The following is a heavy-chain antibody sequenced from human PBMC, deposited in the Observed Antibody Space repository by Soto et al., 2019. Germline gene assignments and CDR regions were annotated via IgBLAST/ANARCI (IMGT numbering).Heavy chain of an antibody. Sequence: PGGSLRLSCAASGFNFSTFDMHWVRQAPGKGLEWVALISYDGGNKYYADSVKGRFTISRDNSKNTLYLQMNSLRAEDTAVYFCAKGPRINIVRGVPYLDSCGQGTLVTVYS. CDR2: ISYDGGNK. CDR3: AKGPRINIVRGVPYLDS. D-gene: IGHD3-10*01. J-gene: IGHJ4*02. V-gene: IGHV3-30*18. CDR1: GFNFSTFD.